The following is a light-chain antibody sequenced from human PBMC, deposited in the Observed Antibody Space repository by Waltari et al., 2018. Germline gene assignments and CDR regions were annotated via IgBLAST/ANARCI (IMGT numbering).Light chain of an antibody. V-gene: IGLV3-9*01. CDR1: NIGAKS. J-gene: IGLJ7*01. CDR3: QVRDSNTAV. CDR2: RAN. Sequence: SYDLTQPLSVSVALGQTARLTCGGNNIGAKSEHGYQQKPGQAPLLVIYRANTRPSRIPERFPGSNSENTATLTISGAQAADEADYYCQVRDSNTAVFGGGTHLTVL.